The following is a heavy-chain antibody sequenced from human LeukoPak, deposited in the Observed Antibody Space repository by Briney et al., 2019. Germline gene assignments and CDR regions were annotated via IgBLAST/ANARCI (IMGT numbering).Heavy chain of an antibody. J-gene: IGHJ6*03. Sequence: GESLKISCKGSGYSFTSYWIGWVRQMPGKGLEWMGIIYPGDSDTRYSPSFQGQVTISADKSISTAYLQWSSLKASDTAMYYCARVVAGGGYYYYMDVWGKGTTVTVSS. CDR2: IYPGDSDT. V-gene: IGHV5-51*01. CDR3: ARVVAGGGYYYYMDV. D-gene: IGHD2-15*01. CDR1: GYSFTSYW.